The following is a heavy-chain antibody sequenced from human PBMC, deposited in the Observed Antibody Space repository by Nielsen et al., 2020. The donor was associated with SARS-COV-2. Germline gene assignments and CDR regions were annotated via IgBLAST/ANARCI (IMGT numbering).Heavy chain of an antibody. D-gene: IGHD3-9*01. Sequence: GESLKISCTASGLTFSNSAMIWVRQAPGKGLEWVSYISASRTSIYYADSVKGRFTISRDNAMDSLFLQMNSLSAEDTAVYYCARGILGHFDSWGQGTLVTVSS. V-gene: IGHV3-48*01. J-gene: IGHJ4*02. CDR3: ARGILGHFDS. CDR2: ISASRTSI. CDR1: GLTFSNSA.